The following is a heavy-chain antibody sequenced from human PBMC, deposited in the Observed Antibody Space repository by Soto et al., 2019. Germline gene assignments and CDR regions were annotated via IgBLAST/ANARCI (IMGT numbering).Heavy chain of an antibody. CDR1: GLGFPTSA. V-gene: IGHV3-23*01. Sequence: GALRLSCAASGLGFPTSAITWVRQIPGKGLEWVASISDSGSKTYYADSVEGRVIIYRDNSMNTVSLQMNNLRVDDSAVYYCVKKKGARDSDLQYFFDFWGQGTLVTVSS. J-gene: IGHJ4*02. CDR2: ISDSGSKT. D-gene: IGHD3-16*01. CDR3: VKKKGARDSDLQYFFDF.